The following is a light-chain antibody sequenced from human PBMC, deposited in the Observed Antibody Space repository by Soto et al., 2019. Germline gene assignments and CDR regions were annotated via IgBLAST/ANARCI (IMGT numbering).Light chain of an antibody. CDR1: SSDVGGYEY. J-gene: IGLJ1*01. Sequence: QSALTQPRSVSGSPGQSVTISCTGSSSDVGGYEYVSWYQQYPGKAPKLMIYDVTKRPSGVPDRFSGSKSGNTASLIISGLQAEDEADYYCCSYAGGFTPHVFGTGTKLTVL. V-gene: IGLV2-11*01. CDR2: DVT. CDR3: CSYAGGFTPHV.